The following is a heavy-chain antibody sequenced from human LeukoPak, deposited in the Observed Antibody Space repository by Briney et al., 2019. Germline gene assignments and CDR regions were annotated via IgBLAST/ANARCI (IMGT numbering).Heavy chain of an antibody. V-gene: IGHV3-66*01. CDR3: ARGVTTVTN. CDR2: VYSGGSA. Sequence: GGSLRLSCAASGFTLSNNYMGWVRQAPGKGLEWVSFVYSGGSAYYADAVKGRFTISRDNSKNTLYLQMNSLRAEDTAVYYCARGVTTVTNWGQGTLVTVSS. CDR1: GFTLSNNY. D-gene: IGHD4-17*01. J-gene: IGHJ4*02.